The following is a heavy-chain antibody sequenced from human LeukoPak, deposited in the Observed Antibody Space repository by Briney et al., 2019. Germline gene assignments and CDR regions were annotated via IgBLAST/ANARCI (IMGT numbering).Heavy chain of an antibody. Sequence: GGSLRLSCAASGFTFSSYGMHWVRQAPGKGLEWVAFIRYDGSNKYYADSVKGRFTISRDNSKNTLYLQMNSLRAEDTAVYYCAKEGEDSGYEIFDYWGQGTLVTVSS. V-gene: IGHV3-30*02. CDR3: AKEGEDSGYEIFDY. J-gene: IGHJ4*02. CDR2: IRYDGSNK. D-gene: IGHD5-12*01. CDR1: GFTFSSYG.